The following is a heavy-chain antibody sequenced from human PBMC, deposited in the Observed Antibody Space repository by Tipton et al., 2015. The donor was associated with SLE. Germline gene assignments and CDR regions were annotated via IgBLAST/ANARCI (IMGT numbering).Heavy chain of an antibody. V-gene: IGHV4-59*01. CDR3: AREDRYSDWLMPDL. CDR1: GGSISSSY. Sequence: TLSLTCTVSGGSISSSYWSWIRQPPGKGLEWIGYIYYSGSTNYNPSLKSRVTISVDTSKNQFSLKLRSVTAADTAVYYCAREDRYSDWLMPDLWGQGTLVTVSS. CDR2: IYYSGST. J-gene: IGHJ4*02. D-gene: IGHD3-9*01.